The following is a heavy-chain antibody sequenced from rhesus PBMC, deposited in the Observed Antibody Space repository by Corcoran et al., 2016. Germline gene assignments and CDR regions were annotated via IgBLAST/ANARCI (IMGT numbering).Heavy chain of an antibody. V-gene: IGHV3-34*01. Sequence: SGGGLVQPEGSLTLTCKASGFDFSSSYWICCVRQAPGKGLEWIACIYAGNSGTTYYASWAKGRFTISKSSSTTVTLQMTSLTAEDTATYFCARDPYGRNSGDSYFFVLWGLGTLVTVSS. CDR2: IYAGNSGTT. CDR3: ARDPYGRNSGDSYFFVL. J-gene: IGHJ1*01. CDR1: GFDFSSSYW. D-gene: IGHD2-39*02.